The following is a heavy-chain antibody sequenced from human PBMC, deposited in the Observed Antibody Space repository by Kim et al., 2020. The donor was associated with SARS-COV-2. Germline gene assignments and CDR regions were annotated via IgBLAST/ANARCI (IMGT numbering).Heavy chain of an antibody. CDR2: IYYSGST. D-gene: IGHD3-22*01. CDR1: GGSISSYY. J-gene: IGHJ4*02. V-gene: IGHV4-59*01. Sequence: SETLSLTCTVSGGSISSYYWSWIRQPPGKGLEWIGYIYYSGSTNYNPSLKSRVTISVDTSKNQFSLKLSSVTAADTAVYYCARYGGREWLLLRDWGQGTLVTVSS. CDR3: ARYGGREWLLLRD.